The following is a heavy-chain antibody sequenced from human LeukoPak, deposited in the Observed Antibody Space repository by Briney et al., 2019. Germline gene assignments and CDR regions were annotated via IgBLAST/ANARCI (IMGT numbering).Heavy chain of an antibody. D-gene: IGHD6-6*01. CDR3: ARGDVGSSSSCWFDP. CDR2: INHSGST. V-gene: IGHV4-34*01. Sequence: SETLSLTCAVYGGSFSGYYWSWIRQPPGKGLEWIGEINHSGSTNYNPSLKSRVTISVDTSKNQFSLKLSSVTAADTAVYYCARGDVGSSSSCWFDPWGQGTLVTVSS. J-gene: IGHJ5*02. CDR1: GGSFSGYY.